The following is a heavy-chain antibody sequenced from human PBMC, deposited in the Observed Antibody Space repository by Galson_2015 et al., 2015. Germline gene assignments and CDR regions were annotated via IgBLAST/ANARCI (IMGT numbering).Heavy chain of an antibody. D-gene: IGHD4-23*01. CDR1: GGSISSSSYY. J-gene: IGHJ4*02. CDR3: AKDNDYGGFDY. Sequence: SETLSLTCTVSGGSISSSSYYWGWIRQPPGKGLEWIGSIYYSGSTYYNPSLKSRVTISVDTSKNQFSLKLSSVTAADTAVYYCAKDNDYGGFDYWGQGTLVTVSS. CDR2: IYYSGST. V-gene: IGHV4-39*07.